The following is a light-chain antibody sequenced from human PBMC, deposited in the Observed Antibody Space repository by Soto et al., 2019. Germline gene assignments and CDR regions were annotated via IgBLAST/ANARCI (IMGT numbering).Light chain of an antibody. V-gene: IGKV1-5*01. Sequence: DIQMTQSPSTLSASLGDRVTITCRASQSISSWLAWYQQKPGKAPKLLIYDASSLESGVPSRFSGSGSGTEFTLTISSLQPDDFATYYCQQYNKGTFGQGTKVDIK. CDR3: QQYNKGT. CDR2: DAS. J-gene: IGKJ1*01. CDR1: QSISSW.